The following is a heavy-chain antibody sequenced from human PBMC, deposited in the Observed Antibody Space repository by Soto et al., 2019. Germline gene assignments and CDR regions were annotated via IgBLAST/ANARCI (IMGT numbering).Heavy chain of an antibody. CDR3: ARDYECGNYCDLGY. D-gene: IGHD3-10*01. J-gene: IGHJ4*01. Sequence: QVQLVESGGGVVQPGRSLRLSCAASGFTFSNYIMHWVRQAPGTGLDCVAIILHDGNNKYYADSVKGRFTISRDNSKNTLYLQMNSLRTEDTAIYYCARDYECGNYCDLGYWGHVNLVTVSS. V-gene: IGHV3-30-3*01. CDR2: ILHDGNNK. CDR1: GFTFSNYI.